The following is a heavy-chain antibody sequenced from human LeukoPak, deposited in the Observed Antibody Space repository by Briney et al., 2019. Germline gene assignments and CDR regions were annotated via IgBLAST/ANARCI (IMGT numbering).Heavy chain of an antibody. CDR1: GFTFSSYE. V-gene: IGHV3-30*02. D-gene: IGHD3-10*01. Sequence: GGSLRLSCAASGFTFSSYEMNWVRQAPGKGLEWVSFIQYDGSHKNYVDSVKGRFTISRDNSKNTLYLQMTSLRAEDTAVYYCARDSAHGSGSYYTWNYYYYYYMDVWGKGTTVTVSS. CDR3: ARDSAHGSGSYYTWNYYYYYYMDV. J-gene: IGHJ6*03. CDR2: IQYDGSHK.